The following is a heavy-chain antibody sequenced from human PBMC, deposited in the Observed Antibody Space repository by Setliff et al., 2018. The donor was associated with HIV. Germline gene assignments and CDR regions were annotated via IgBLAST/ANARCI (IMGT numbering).Heavy chain of an antibody. V-gene: IGHV4-4*07. J-gene: IGHJ6*03. D-gene: IGHD6-19*01. CDR3: ARDIQWRNFYHYMDV. Sequence: SETLSLTCNVSGVSVRTFYWSWLRQTAGKGLEWIGRVYVSGNTNSNPSLKSRVTMSLDRAKNQVSLELDSVTAADTAVYFCARDIQWRNFYHYMDVWGTGATVTVSS. CDR2: VYVSGNT. CDR1: GVSVRTFY.